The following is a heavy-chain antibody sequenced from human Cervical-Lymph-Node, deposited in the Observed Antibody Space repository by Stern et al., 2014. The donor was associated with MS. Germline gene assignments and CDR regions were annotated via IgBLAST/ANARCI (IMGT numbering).Heavy chain of an antibody. CDR3: ACESGSSIFGMGH. D-gene: IGHD3-3*01. CDR1: GGVFVSNA. J-gene: IGHJ1*01. CDR2: IIPLFGTP. V-gene: IGHV1-69*01. Sequence: VQLLESGAEVKKPGASVKVSCKASGGVFVSNAISWVRQAPGQGFEWIGGIIPLFGTPNYAQKFQGRVTITADESTTTAYLELSSLKSGDTAVYFCACESGSSIFGMGHWGQGTLVTVTS.